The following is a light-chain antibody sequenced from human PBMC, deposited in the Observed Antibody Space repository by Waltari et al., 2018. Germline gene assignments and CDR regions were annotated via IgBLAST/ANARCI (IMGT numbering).Light chain of an antibody. CDR3: QVWDSSSDHPDVV. Sequence: SYVLTQPPSVSVAPGKTARITCGGNHIGSKSVNWYQQKPGQAPVLVIYDDSDRPSGIPERFSGSNSGNTATLTISRVEAGDEADYYCQVWDSSSDHPDVVFGGGTKLTVL. V-gene: IGLV3-21*04. CDR1: HIGSKS. CDR2: DDS. J-gene: IGLJ2*01.